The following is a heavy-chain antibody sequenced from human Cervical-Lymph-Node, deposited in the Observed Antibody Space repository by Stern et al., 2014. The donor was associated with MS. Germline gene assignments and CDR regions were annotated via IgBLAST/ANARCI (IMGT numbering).Heavy chain of an antibody. D-gene: IGHD3-9*01. CDR1: GGSISSGGYY. CDR2: IYYSGST. J-gene: IGHJ6*02. Sequence: QLQLQESGPGLVKPSQTLSLTCTVSGGSISSGGYYWSWIRQHPGKGLGWIGDIYYSGSTYYNPSLKSRVTISVDTSKNQFSLKLSSVTAADTAVYYCARAPNTYYDILTGYYSKDYYYYYGMDVWGQGTTVTVSS. CDR3: ARAPNTYYDILTGYYSKDYYYYYGMDV. V-gene: IGHV4-31*03.